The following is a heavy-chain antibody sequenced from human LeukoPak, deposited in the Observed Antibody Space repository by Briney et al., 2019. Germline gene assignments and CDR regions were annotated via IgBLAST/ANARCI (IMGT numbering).Heavy chain of an antibody. CDR3: ARSRPNRDVYNFYY. V-gene: IGHV4-59*08. J-gene: IGHJ4*02. CDR2: IYYSGTT. CDR1: GGSISIYY. D-gene: IGHD5-24*01. Sequence: SETLSLTCTVSGGSISIYYWSWIRQPPGKGLEWIGYIYYSGTTNYNPSLKSRVTISTDSSKNQFSLNLTSVTAADTAVYYCARSRPNRDVYNFYYWGQGTLVTVSS.